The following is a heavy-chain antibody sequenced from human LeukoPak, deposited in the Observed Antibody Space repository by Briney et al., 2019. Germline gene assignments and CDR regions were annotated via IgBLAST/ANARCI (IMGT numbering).Heavy chain of an antibody. CDR2: IYYSGST. CDR1: GGSISSYY. V-gene: IGHV4-59*01. CDR3: AKSEVVVITYFDY. Sequence: SETLSLTCTVSGGSISSYYWSWIRQPPGKGLEWIGYIYYSGSTNYNPSLKSRVTISVDTSKNQFSLKLSSVTAADTAVYYCAKSEVVVITYFDYWGQGTLVTVSS. J-gene: IGHJ4*02. D-gene: IGHD3-22*01.